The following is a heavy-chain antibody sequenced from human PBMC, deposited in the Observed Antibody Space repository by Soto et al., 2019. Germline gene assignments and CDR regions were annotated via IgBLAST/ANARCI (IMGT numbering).Heavy chain of an antibody. J-gene: IGHJ4*02. Sequence: SETLSLTCTVSGGSISSYYWSWIRQPPGKGLEWIGFIYYSGSTNYNPSLKSRATISVETSKNQFSLKMSSVTAEDTAVYYCARLGRYPYKYYFDYWGQGTLVTVSS. D-gene: IGHD1-1*01. CDR2: IYYSGST. V-gene: IGHV4-59*08. CDR1: GGSISSYY. CDR3: ARLGRYPYKYYFDY.